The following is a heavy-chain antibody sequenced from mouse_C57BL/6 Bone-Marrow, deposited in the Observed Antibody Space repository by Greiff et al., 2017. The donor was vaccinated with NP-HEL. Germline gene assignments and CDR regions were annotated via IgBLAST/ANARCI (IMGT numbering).Heavy chain of an antibody. CDR3: TITTVVARFTY. Sequence: DVMLVESGEGLVKPGGSLKLSCAASGFTFSSYAMSWVRQTPEKRLEWVAYISSGGDYIYYADTVKGRFTISRDNARNTLYLQMSSLKSEDTAMYYCTITTVVARFTYWGQGTLVTVSA. CDR1: GFTFSSYA. V-gene: IGHV5-9-1*02. CDR2: ISSGGDYI. D-gene: IGHD1-1*01. J-gene: IGHJ3*01.